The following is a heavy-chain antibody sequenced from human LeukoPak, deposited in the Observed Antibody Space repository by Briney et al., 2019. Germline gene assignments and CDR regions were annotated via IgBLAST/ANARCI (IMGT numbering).Heavy chain of an antibody. CDR3: ANSVVAGSGGFDY. D-gene: IGHD3-22*01. J-gene: IGHJ4*02. V-gene: IGHV3-74*01. CDR1: GFTFSSYW. Sequence: GGSLRLSCAASGFTFSSYWMHWVRQAPGKGLVWVSRINSDASSTSYADSVKGRFTISRDNAKNSLYLQMNSLRAEDTAVYYCANSVVAGSGGFDYWGQGTLVTVSS. CDR2: INSDASST.